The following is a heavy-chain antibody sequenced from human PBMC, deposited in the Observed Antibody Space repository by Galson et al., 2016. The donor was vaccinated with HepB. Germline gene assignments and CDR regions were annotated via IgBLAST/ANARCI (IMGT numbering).Heavy chain of an antibody. CDR2: ISAGGVNT. CDR1: GFTFSSYA. CDR3: AKDERCSVGSCYFGV. Sequence: SLRLSCAASGFTFSSYAMSWVRQAPGKGLEWVSGISAGGVNTNYADSVRGRFTISRDNSKNTLYLKMNSLRAEDTAVYYCAKDERCSVGSCYFGVWGQGTTVTVSS. D-gene: IGHD2-15*01. V-gene: IGHV3-23*01. J-gene: IGHJ6*02.